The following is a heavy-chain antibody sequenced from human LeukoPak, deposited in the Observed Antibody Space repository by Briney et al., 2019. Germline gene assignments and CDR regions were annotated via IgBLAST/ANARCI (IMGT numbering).Heavy chain of an antibody. D-gene: IGHD6-19*01. Sequence: SETLSLTCTVSGGSISSGSYYWSWIRQPAGKGLEWIGRIYTSGSTNYNPSLKSRVTISVDTSKNQFSLKLSSVTAADTAVYYCARSVYGSGWTHRAFDTYYYYYMDVWGKGTTVTISS. CDR1: GGSISSGSYY. J-gene: IGHJ6*03. CDR2: IYTSGST. V-gene: IGHV4-61*02. CDR3: ARSVYGSGWTHRAFDTYYYYYMDV.